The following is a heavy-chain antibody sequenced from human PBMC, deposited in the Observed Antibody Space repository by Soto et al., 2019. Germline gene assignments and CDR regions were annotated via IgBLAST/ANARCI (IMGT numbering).Heavy chain of an antibody. CDR2: IDWDDDK. CDR3: ARIPVYCSGGSCYYYYGMDV. CDR1: GFSLSTSGMC. D-gene: IGHD2-15*01. J-gene: IGHJ6*02. V-gene: IGHV2-70*01. Sequence: SGPTLVNPTQTLTLTCTFSGFSLSTSGMCVSWIRQPPGKALEWLALIDWDDDKYYSTSLKTRLTISKDTSKNQVVLTMTNMDPVDTATYYCARIPVYCSGGSCYYYYGMDVWGQGTTVTVSS.